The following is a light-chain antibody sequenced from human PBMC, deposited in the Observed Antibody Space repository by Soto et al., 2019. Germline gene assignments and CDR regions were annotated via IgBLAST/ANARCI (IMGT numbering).Light chain of an antibody. CDR3: CSYAGSYSFV. Sequence: QSALTQPRSVSGSPGQSVTISCTGTSSDVGSYNYVSWYRQHPDKAPKLIIYDVSQRPSGVPDRFSGSKSGNTASLTISGLQAEDEADYCCCSYAGSYSFVFGTGIKLTVL. CDR1: SSDVGSYNY. V-gene: IGLV2-11*01. J-gene: IGLJ1*01. CDR2: DVS.